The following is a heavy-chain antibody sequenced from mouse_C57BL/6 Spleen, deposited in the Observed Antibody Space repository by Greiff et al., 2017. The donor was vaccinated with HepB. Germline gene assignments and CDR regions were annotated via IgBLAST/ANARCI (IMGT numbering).Heavy chain of an antibody. D-gene: IGHD1-1*01. CDR3: ARGGIYYYGSRRDYFDY. CDR2: IYPGDGDT. CDR1: GYAFSSSW. V-gene: IGHV1-82*01. Sequence: QVQLKQSGPELVKPGASVKISCKASGYAFSSSWMNWVKQRPGKGLEWIGRIYPGDGDTNYNGKFKGKATLTADKSSSTAYIQLSSLTSEDSAVYFCARGGIYYYGSRRDYFDYWGQGTTLTVSS. J-gene: IGHJ2*01.